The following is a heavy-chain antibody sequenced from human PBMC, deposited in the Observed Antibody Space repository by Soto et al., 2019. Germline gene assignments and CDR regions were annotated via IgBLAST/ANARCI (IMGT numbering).Heavy chain of an antibody. CDR1: GFTFSSYA. CDR3: AKEGDGSNYGGPLLPLLGPFDP. J-gene: IGHJ5*02. D-gene: IGHD4-4*01. Sequence: EVQLLESGGGLVQPGGSLRLSCAASGFTFSSYAMSWVRQAPGKGLEWVSAISGSGGSTYHADSVKGRFTISRDNSKNTLYLKMTSLRAEETAVYYFAKEGDGSNYGGPLLPLLGPFDPWGEGTLVTVSS. V-gene: IGHV3-23*01. CDR2: ISGSGGST.